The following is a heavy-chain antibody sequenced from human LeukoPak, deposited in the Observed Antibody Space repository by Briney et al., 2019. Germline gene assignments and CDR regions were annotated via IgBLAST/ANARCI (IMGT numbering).Heavy chain of an antibody. CDR2: IYYSGNT. CDR3: ARDVSSTLILDY. D-gene: IGHD2-21*01. J-gene: IGHJ4*02. V-gene: IGHV4-30-4*08. Sequence: PSETLSLTCTVSGGSLSSGDYYWSWIRQPPGKGLEWIGYIYYSGNTHYNPSLKSPVTMSVDTSKHQFSLKLNSVTAADTAVYYCARDVSSTLILDYWGQGTLVTVSS. CDR1: GGSLSSGDYY.